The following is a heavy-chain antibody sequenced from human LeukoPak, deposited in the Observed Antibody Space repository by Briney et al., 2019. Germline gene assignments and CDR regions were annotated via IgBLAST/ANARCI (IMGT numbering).Heavy chain of an antibody. CDR3: ARRGYYEFWSGYFQRFEGWFDP. CDR2: IKQDGSEK. V-gene: IGHV3-7*01. Sequence: GGXXRLSCAAAGFRFSTYWMSWVRQAPGKGLEGVANIKQDGSEKYYVDSVKDRFTISRDNDKKSLYLQMNSLRAEDTAVYYCARRGYYEFWSGYFQRFEGWFDPWGQGTLVTVSS. CDR1: GFRFSTYW. J-gene: IGHJ5*02. D-gene: IGHD3-3*01.